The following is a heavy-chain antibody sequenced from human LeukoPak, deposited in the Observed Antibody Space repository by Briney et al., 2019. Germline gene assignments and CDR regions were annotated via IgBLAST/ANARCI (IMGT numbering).Heavy chain of an antibody. J-gene: IGHJ4*02. CDR3: ARSLPPGDYFDY. D-gene: IGHD3-10*01. Sequence: SETLSLTCAVSGGSISSGGYSWSWIRQPPGKGLEWIGYIYHSGSTNYNPSLKSRVTISVDTSKNQFSLKLSSVTAADTAVYYCARSLPPGDYFDYWGQGTLVTVSS. CDR1: GGSISSGGYS. V-gene: IGHV4-30-2*02. CDR2: IYHSGST.